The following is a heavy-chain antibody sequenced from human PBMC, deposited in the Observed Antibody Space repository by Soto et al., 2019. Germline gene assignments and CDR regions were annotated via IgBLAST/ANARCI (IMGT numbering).Heavy chain of an antibody. V-gene: IGHV1-18*01. CDR3: ARDYGNTGGMDV. D-gene: IGHD4-4*01. J-gene: IGHJ6*02. CDR2: ISAYNGQT. CDR1: GGTFSSYA. Sequence: ASVKVSCKASGGTFSSYAISWVRQAPGQGLEWMGWISAYNGQTKDVQKFQGRVIMTTDTSTTTAYMELRSLRSDDTAVYYCARDYGNTGGMDVWGQGTTVTVSS.